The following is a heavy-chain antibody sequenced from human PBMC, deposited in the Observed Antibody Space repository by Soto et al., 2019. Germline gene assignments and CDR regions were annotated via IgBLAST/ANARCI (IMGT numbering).Heavy chain of an antibody. CDR1: GYTFTSYG. V-gene: IGHV1-18*01. CDR3: ARDIVLMVYASGASRFDP. J-gene: IGHJ5*02. D-gene: IGHD2-8*01. Sequence: ASVKVSCKASGYTFTSYGISWVRQAPGQGLEWLGWISAYNGNTNYAQKLQGRVTMTTDTSTSTAYMELRSLRSDDTAVYYCARDIVLMVYASGASRFDPWGQGTLVTVSS. CDR2: ISAYNGNT.